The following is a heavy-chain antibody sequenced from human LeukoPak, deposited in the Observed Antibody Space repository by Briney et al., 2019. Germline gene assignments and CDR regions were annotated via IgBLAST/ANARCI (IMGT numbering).Heavy chain of an antibody. V-gene: IGHV3-48*04. CDR1: GFTFSSHS. CDR2: ISSSSTI. CDR3: ARDDY. J-gene: IGHJ4*02. Sequence: GGSLRLSCAVSGFTFSSHSMNWVRQAPGKGLEWVSYISSSSTIYYADSVKGRFTISRDNAKNSLYLQMNSLRAEDTAVYYCARDDYWGQGTLVTVSS.